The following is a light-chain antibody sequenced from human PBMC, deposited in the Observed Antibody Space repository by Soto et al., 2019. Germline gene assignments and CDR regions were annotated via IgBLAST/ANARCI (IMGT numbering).Light chain of an antibody. CDR3: QQYGSSPPT. V-gene: IGKV3-20*01. Sequence: ERVITQSPATLSVSPGERATLSCRASQSVSSNLAWYQQKPGQAPRLLIYGASTRATGTPDRFSGSGSGTDFTLTINRLEPEDFALYYCQQYGSSPPTFGQGTKVDIK. CDR1: QSVSSN. J-gene: IGKJ1*01. CDR2: GAS.